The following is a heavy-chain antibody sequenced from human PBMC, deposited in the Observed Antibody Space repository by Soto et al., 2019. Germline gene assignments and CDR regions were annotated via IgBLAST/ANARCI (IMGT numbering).Heavy chain of an antibody. D-gene: IGHD3-3*01. V-gene: IGHV4-59*01. Sequence: SSETLSLRCTGSGGSISRYYWSWIRQPPGKGLEWIGYIYYSGSTNYNPSLKSRVTISVDTSKNQSSLKLSSVTAADTAVYYCARDKGNFWSGYGDSYYYGMEVRGQGPTVT. CDR1: GGSISRYY. CDR3: ARDKGNFWSGYGDSYYYGMEV. CDR2: IYYSGST. J-gene: IGHJ6*02.